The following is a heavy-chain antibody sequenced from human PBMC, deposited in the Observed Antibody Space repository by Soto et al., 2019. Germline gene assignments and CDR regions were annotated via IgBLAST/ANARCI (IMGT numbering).Heavy chain of an antibody. CDR3: ALIPPLRSGWFDP. J-gene: IGHJ5*02. D-gene: IGHD3-10*01. V-gene: IGHV4-31*03. Sequence: PSETLSLTCTVSGGSISSGGYYWSWIRQHPGKGLEWIGYIYYSGSTYYNPSLKSRVTISVDTSKNQFSLKLSSVTAADTAVYYCALIPPLRSGWFDPWGQGTLVTVSS. CDR2: IYYSGST. CDR1: GGSISSGGYY.